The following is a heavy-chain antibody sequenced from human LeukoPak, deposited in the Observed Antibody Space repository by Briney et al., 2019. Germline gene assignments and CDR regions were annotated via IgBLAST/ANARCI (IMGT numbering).Heavy chain of an antibody. CDR2: IYYSATT. CDR3: ARHAGLRFHLNWFDP. V-gene: IGHV4-39*01. CDR1: GGSISGSSYS. D-gene: IGHD5-12*01. J-gene: IGHJ5*02. Sequence: SETLSLTCTVSGGSISGSSYSWGWIRQPPGKGLEWIGSIYYSATTYYNPSLKRRVTISVDTSKNQFSLKLSSVTAADTAVYYCARHAGLRFHLNWFDPWGQGTLVTVSS.